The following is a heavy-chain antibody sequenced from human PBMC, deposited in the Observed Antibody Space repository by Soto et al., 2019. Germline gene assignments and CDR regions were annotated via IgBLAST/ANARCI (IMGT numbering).Heavy chain of an antibody. Sequence: GGSLRLSCAASGFTVSSNYMSWVRQAPGKGLEWVSVIYSGGSKYYADSVKGRFTISRDNSKNTLYLQMNSLRAEDTAVYYCAKDQYCSSTSCPKPYYYYGMDVWGQGTTVTVSS. J-gene: IGHJ6*02. CDR2: IYSGGSK. D-gene: IGHD2-2*01. V-gene: IGHV3-66*01. CDR3: AKDQYCSSTSCPKPYYYYGMDV. CDR1: GFTVSSNY.